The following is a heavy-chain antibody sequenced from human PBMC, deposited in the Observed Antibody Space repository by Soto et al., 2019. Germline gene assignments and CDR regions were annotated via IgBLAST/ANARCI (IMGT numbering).Heavy chain of an antibody. V-gene: IGHV1-69*13. CDR3: ARVGRDCSGGSCYSEYYYGMDV. J-gene: IGHJ6*02. CDR1: GGTFSSYA. CDR2: IIPIFGTA. D-gene: IGHD2-15*01. Sequence: ASVKVSCKASGGTFSSYAISWVRQAPGQGLEWMGGIIPIFGTANYAQKFQGRVTITADESTSTAYMELSSLRSEDTAVYYCARVGRDCSGGSCYSEYYYGMDVWGQGTTVTVSS.